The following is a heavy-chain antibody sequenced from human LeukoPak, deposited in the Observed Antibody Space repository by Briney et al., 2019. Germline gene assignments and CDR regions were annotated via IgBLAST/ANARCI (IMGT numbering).Heavy chain of an antibody. CDR1: GGSFSGYY. CDR3: ARAIGGSGTDYYYYGMDV. CDR2: INHSGST. Sequence: SETLSLTCAVYGGSFSGYYWSWIRQPPGKGLEWIGEINHSGSTNYNPSLKSRVTISVDTSKNQFSLKLSSVTAADTAVYYCARAIGGSGTDYYYYGMDVWGQGTTVTVSS. J-gene: IGHJ6*02. D-gene: IGHD3-10*01. V-gene: IGHV4-34*01.